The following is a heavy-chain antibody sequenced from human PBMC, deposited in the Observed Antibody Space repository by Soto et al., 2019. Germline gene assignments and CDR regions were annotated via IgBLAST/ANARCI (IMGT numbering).Heavy chain of an antibody. D-gene: IGHD3-10*01. V-gene: IGHV3-15*07. CDR2: IKSKTDGGTT. Sequence: GGSLRLSCAASGFTFSNAWMNWVRQAPGKGMEWVGRIKSKTDGGTTDYAAPVQGRFTISRDDSKNTLYLQMNSLKTEDTAVYYCITVLITMVPSPPGYYYYGMDVWGQGTTVTVS. J-gene: IGHJ6*02. CDR1: GFTFSNAW. CDR3: ITVLITMVPSPPGYYYYGMDV.